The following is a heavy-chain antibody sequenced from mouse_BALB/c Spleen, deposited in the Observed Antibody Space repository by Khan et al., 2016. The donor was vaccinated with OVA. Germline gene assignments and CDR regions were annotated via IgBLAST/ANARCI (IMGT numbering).Heavy chain of an antibody. V-gene: IGHV5-6-3*01. Sequence: EVQVVESGGGLVQPGGSLKLSCAASGFTFSSYGMSWVRQTLDKRLELVATINSNGGSTYYPDSVKGRFTISRDNDKTTLYLQMSSLKSEDTAMYCCARMARTINWCQGTTHTVAS. CDR3: ARMARTIN. CDR2: INSNGGST. CDR1: GFTFSSYG. J-gene: IGHJ2*01.